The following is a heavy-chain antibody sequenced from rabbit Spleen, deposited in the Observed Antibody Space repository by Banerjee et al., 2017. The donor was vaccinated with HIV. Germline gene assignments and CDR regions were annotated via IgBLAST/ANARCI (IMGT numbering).Heavy chain of an antibody. CDR1: GFSFSSNW. CDR2: IDTSDGDT. D-gene: IGHD6-1*01. J-gene: IGHJ4*01. CDR3: ARNGGMLNYEL. Sequence: QSLEESGGDLVKPGASLTLTCTVSGFSFSSNWICWVRQAPGKGLEWIACIDTSDGDTDYANWPKGRFTISKASSTTVTLQMTSLTAADTATYFCARNGGMLNYELWGPGTLVTVS. V-gene: IGHV1S40*01.